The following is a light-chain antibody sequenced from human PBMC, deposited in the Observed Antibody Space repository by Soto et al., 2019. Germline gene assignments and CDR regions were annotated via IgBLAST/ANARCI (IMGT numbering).Light chain of an antibody. J-gene: IGKJ4*01. Sequence: DIVMTQTQATLSVSPGERATLSCRASQSISSNLAWYQQKPGQAPRLLMFRTSSRATGFPARFSGSGSGTEFNLTISSLQSEDFGVYYCQQYNNWPRATFGGGTKV. CDR2: RTS. V-gene: IGKV3-15*01. CDR3: QQYNNWPRAT. CDR1: QSISSN.